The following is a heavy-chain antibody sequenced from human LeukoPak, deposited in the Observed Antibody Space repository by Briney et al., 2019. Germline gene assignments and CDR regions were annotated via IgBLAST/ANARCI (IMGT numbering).Heavy chain of an antibody. CDR3: ARSVASCFDY. V-gene: IGHV4-59*08. CDR1: GGSISSYY. D-gene: IGHD2-2*01. CDR2: IYYSGTT. J-gene: IGHJ4*02. Sequence: SETLSLTCTVSGGSISSYYWSWIRQPPGKGLEWIGYIYYSGTTNYNPSLKSRVTISVDTSKNQFSLKLSSVTAADTAVYYCARSVASCFDYWGQGTLVTVSS.